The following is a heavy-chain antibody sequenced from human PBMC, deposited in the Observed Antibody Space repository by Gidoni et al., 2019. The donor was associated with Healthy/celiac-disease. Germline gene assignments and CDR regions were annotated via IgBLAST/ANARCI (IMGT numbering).Heavy chain of an antibody. V-gene: IGHV1-69*06. CDR2: IIPTFGTA. Sequence: QVQLVQSGPDVKKPGSSVTVSCKASGGTFRSYAISWVRQAPGQGLEWMGGIIPTFGTANYAQKFQGRVTITADKSTSTAYMELSSLGSEDTAVYYCARDTYYYDSSGFDYWGQGTLVTVSS. CDR3: ARDTYYYDSSGFDY. J-gene: IGHJ4*02. CDR1: GGTFRSYA. D-gene: IGHD3-22*01.